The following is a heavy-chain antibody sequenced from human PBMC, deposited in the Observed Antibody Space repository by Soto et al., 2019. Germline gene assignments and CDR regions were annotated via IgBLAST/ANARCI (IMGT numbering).Heavy chain of an antibody. D-gene: IGHD3-3*01. V-gene: IGHV3-23*01. CDR1: GFTFSIYA. CDR2: ISASGGST. Sequence: EVQLLESGGGLVQPGGSLRLSCGASGFTFSIYAMSWVRQAPRKGLEWVSGISASGGSTYYADSMKGRFIISRDNSKNPVVPEMNSPTAEDTAVYYCAKSRARVVHRINPAADYWGQGTLVTVSA. J-gene: IGHJ4*02. CDR3: AKSRARVVHRINPAADY.